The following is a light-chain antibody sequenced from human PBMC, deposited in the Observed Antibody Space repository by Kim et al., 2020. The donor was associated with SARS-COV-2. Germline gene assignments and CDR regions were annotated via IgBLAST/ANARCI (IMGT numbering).Light chain of an antibody. CDR2: YDS. Sequence: SYELTQPPSVSVAPGKTARITCGGNNIGSKSVHWYQQKPGQAPVLVIYYDSDRPSGIPERFSGSNSGNTATLTISRVEAGDEADYYCQVWDSSRLV. CDR1: NIGSKS. J-gene: IGLJ2*01. V-gene: IGLV3-21*04. CDR3: QVWDSSRLV.